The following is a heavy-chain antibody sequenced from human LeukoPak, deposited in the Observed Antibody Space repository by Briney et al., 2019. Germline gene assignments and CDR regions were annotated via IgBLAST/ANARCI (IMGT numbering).Heavy chain of an antibody. D-gene: IGHD2-15*01. CDR2: IYHSGNT. CDR1: GYSISSGYY. J-gene: IGHJ5*02. CDR3: ARQGGSYWDWFDP. V-gene: IGHV4-38-2*01. Sequence: SETLSLTCAVSGYSISSGYYWGWIRQPPGKGLDWIGSIYHSGNTYYNPSLKSRVTISIDTSKNQFSLKLSSVTAADTAVYYCARQGGSYWDWFDPWGQGTLVTVSS.